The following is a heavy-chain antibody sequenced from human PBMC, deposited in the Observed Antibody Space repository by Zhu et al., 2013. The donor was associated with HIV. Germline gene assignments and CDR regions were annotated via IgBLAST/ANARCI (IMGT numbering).Heavy chain of an antibody. V-gene: IGHV1-2*02. CDR3: AKDKRGRWLQPYYFDF. CDR2: INPHSGGT. D-gene: IGHD5-12*01. J-gene: IGHJ4*02. CDR1: GYTFTSYY. Sequence: QVQLVQSGAEVKKPGASVKVSCKASGYTFTSYYMHWVRQAPGQGLEWMGWINPHSGGTNFAQKFQGRVTMTRDTSTSTAYMELSRLRSDDTAVYYCAKDKRGRWLQPYYFDFWGQGALVTVSS.